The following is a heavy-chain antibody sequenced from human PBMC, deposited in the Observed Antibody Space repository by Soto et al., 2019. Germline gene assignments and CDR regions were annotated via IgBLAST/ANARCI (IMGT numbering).Heavy chain of an antibody. V-gene: IGHV4-31*03. CDR3: ARGHLLRGLPPLDY. Sequence: SETLSLTCTVSGGSISSGGYYWSWIRQHPGKGLEWIGYIYYSGSTYYNPSLKSRVTISVDTSKNQFSLKLSSVTAADTAVYYCARGHLLRGLPPLDYWGQGTLVTVSS. CDR1: GGSISSGGYY. CDR2: IYYSGST. D-gene: IGHD3-3*02. J-gene: IGHJ4*02.